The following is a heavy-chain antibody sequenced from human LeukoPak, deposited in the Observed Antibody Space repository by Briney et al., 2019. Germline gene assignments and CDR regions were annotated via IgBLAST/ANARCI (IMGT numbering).Heavy chain of an antibody. D-gene: IGHD4-17*01. J-gene: IGHJ4*02. CDR1: GFTVSSNY. CDR2: ISSSSSYI. V-gene: IGHV3-21*01. CDR3: ARDSRPTTVTTFNY. Sequence: PGGSLRLSCAAPGFTVSSNYMSWVRQAPGKGLEWVSSISSSSSYIYYADSVKGRFTISRDNAKNSLYLQMNSLRAEDTAVYYCARDSRPTTVTTFNYWGQGTLVTVSS.